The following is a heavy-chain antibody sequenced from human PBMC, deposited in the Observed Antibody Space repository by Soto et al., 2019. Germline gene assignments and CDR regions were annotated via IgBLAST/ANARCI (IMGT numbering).Heavy chain of an antibody. J-gene: IGHJ5*02. CDR1: GFTFSSYA. D-gene: IGHD3-10*01. Sequence: EVQLLESGGGLVQPGGSLRLSCAASGFTFSSYAMSWVRQAPGKGLEWVSAISGSGGSTYYADSVKGRFTISRDNSKNTWYLQMNSLGAEDTAEYYCAKLFRGQDCSDPWGQGTLVTVSS. CDR3: AKLFRGQDCSDP. CDR2: ISGSGGST. V-gene: IGHV3-23*01.